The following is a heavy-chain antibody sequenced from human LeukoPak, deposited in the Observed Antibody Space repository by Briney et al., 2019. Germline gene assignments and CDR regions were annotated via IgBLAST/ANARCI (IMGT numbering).Heavy chain of an antibody. CDR1: GFTFSSYS. J-gene: IGHJ3*02. Sequence: GGSLRLSWAASGFTFSSYSMNWVRQAPGKGLEWVSSISSSSSYIYYADSVKGRFTISRDNARDSLYLQMNTLRADDTAVYYCARENRNYFHTSGHIRGAFDMWGQGTMVTVSS. D-gene: IGHD3-22*01. V-gene: IGHV3-21*01. CDR3: ARENRNYFHTSGHIRGAFDM. CDR2: ISSSSSYI.